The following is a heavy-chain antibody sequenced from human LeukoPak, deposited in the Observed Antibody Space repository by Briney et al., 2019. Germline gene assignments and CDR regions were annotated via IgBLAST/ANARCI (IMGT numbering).Heavy chain of an antibody. CDR3: ASTHSGSNYYYGMDV. CDR1: GYSISSGYY. CDR2: IYHSGST. V-gene: IGHV4-38-2*02. D-gene: IGHD1-26*01. Sequence: PSETLSLTCTVSGYSISSGYYWSWIRQPPGKGLEWIGYIYHSGSTYYNPSLKSRVTISVDRSKNQFSLKLSSVTAADTAVYYCASTHSGSNYYYGMDVWGQGTTVTVSS. J-gene: IGHJ6*02.